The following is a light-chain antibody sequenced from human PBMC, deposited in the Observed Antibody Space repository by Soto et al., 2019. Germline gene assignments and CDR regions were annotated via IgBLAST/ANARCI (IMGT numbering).Light chain of an antibody. CDR3: QQYDNWPRT. J-gene: IGKJ1*01. CDR1: QRVGIN. CDR2: GAS. Sequence: EIVMTQSPASLSVSPGETATLSCRASQRVGINLAWYQQKPGQAPRLLIYGASTRATGIPARFSGSGSGTDFTLTISSLQSEDFAFFYCQQYDNWPRTVGQGTKVEIK. V-gene: IGKV3-15*01.